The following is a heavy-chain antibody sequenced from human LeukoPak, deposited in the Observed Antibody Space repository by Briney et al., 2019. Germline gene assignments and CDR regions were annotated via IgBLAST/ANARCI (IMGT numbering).Heavy chain of an antibody. Sequence: SETPSLTCTVSGGSISSFHWSWIRQPPGKGLEWIGYIYYSGSTNYNPSLKSRVTMSADTSKNQFSLNLSSVTAADTAVYYCARRGTSGWNFDYWGQGTLVTVSS. V-gene: IGHV4-59*08. CDR2: IYYSGST. CDR1: GGSISSFH. D-gene: IGHD6-19*01. CDR3: ARRGTSGWNFDY. J-gene: IGHJ4*02.